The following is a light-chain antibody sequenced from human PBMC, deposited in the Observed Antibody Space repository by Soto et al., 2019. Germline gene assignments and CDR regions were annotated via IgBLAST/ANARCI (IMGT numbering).Light chain of an antibody. CDR3: QQYSRLWS. Sequence: DLQLTQSPSTLSGSVGDRVTITCRASQTISTWLAWYQQKPGKATKLLIYGASSLESGVPPRFSGDGSGTEFTLTISSLQRDDFGIYYCQQYSRLWSFGQGTKVDIK. J-gene: IGKJ1*01. V-gene: IGKV1-5*03. CDR1: QTISTW. CDR2: GAS.